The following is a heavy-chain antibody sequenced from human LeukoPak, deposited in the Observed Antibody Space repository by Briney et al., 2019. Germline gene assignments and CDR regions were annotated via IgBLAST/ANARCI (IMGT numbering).Heavy chain of an antibody. CDR2: VYNSVRT. Sequence: PSETLLLTCSVSGGSTSSHLWTWIRQPPGKGLEWLGYVYNSVRTNYNPSLQSRVTMTLDASKNQLYLKLTSVTAGDTAVYFCARNDYCVFDAFDVWGKGTVVTVSS. J-gene: IGHJ3*01. V-gene: IGHV4-4*09. CDR3: ARNDYCVFDAFDV. CDR1: GGSTSSHL. D-gene: IGHD3-16*01.